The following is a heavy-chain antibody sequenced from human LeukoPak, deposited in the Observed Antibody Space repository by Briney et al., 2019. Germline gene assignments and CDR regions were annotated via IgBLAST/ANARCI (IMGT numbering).Heavy chain of an antibody. J-gene: IGHJ4*02. D-gene: IGHD3-22*01. Sequence: GASVKVSCKASGYTFTSYGISWVRQAPGQGLEWMGWISAYNGNTNYAQQLQGRVTMTTDTSTSTAYMELRSLRSDDTAVYYCARTPYYYDSSGYYIPDWGQGTLVTVSS. CDR3: ARTPYYYDSSGYYIPD. CDR1: GYTFTSYG. V-gene: IGHV1-18*01. CDR2: ISAYNGNT.